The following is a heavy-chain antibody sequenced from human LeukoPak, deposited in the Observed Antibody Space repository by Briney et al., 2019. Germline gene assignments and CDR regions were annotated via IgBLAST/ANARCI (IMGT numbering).Heavy chain of an antibody. CDR3: ARGGYSGYDRLGY. Sequence: RSSESLSLTCAVYGGSFSGYYWSWVRQPPGKGLEWIGEINHSGSTNYNPSLKSRVTISVDTSKNQFSLKLSFVTVADTAVYYCARGGYSGYDRLGYWGQGTLVTVSS. CDR2: INHSGST. CDR1: GGSFSGYY. V-gene: IGHV4-34*01. D-gene: IGHD5-12*01. J-gene: IGHJ4*02.